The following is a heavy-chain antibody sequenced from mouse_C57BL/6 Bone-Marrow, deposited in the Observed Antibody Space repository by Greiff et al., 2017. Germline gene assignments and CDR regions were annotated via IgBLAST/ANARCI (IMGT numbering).Heavy chain of an antibody. CDR1: GYSFTGYY. CDR2: INPSTGGT. V-gene: IGHV1-42*01. CDR3: ARKGSEWDGGY. J-gene: IGHJ2*01. D-gene: IGHD4-1*01. Sequence: VQLQQSGPELVKPGASVKISCKASGYSFTGYYMNWVKQSPEKSLEWIGEINPSTGGTTYNQKFKAKATLTVDKSSSTAYMQLKSLTSEDSAVSYCARKGSEWDGGYWGHGTPLTVSS.